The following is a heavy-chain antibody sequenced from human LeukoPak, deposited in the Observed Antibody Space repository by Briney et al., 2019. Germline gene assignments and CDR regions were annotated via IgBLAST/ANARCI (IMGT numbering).Heavy chain of an antibody. J-gene: IGHJ4*02. Sequence: SETLSLTCTVSGGSISSYYWSWIRQPPGKGLEWIGYIYTSGSTNYNPSLKSRVTISVDTSKNQSPLKLSSVTAADTAVYYCAGTLNYYDSSGYYPFDYWGQGTLVTVSS. CDR3: AGTLNYYDSSGYYPFDY. CDR1: GGSISSYY. CDR2: IYTSGST. V-gene: IGHV4-4*09. D-gene: IGHD3-22*01.